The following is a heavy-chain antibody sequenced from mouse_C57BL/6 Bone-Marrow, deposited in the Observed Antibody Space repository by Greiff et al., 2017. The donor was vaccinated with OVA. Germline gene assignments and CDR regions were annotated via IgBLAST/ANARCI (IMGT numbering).Heavy chain of an antibody. Sequence: EVHLVESGGGLVQPKGSLKLSCAASGFSFNTYAMNWVRQAPGKGLEWVARIRSKSNNYATYYADSVKDRFTISRDDSESMLYLQMNNLKTEDTAMYYCVRHGRRDGYPRAMDYWGQGTSVTVSS. V-gene: IGHV10-1*01. CDR2: IRSKSNNYAT. J-gene: IGHJ4*01. CDR3: VRHGRRDGYPRAMDY. D-gene: IGHD2-3*01. CDR1: GFSFNTYA.